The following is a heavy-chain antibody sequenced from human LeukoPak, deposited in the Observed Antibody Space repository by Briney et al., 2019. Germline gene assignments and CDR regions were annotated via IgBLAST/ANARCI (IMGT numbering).Heavy chain of an antibody. Sequence: SQTLSLTCAISGDSVSSNSAAWNWIRQSPSRGLEWLGRTYYRSKRYNDYAVSVKSRITINPDTSKNQFSLQLNSVTPDDTAVYYCTRDYGDSPWYFDYWGQGTLVTVSS. CDR3: TRDYGDSPWYFDY. CDR1: GDSVSSNSAA. V-gene: IGHV6-1*01. CDR2: TYYRSKRYN. J-gene: IGHJ4*02. D-gene: IGHD4-17*01.